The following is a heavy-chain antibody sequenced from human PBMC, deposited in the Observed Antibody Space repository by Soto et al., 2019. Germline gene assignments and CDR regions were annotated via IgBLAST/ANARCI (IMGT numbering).Heavy chain of an antibody. CDR1: GGSLSGATYS. CDR3: ARSREFDY. CDR2: IFPSGTT. V-gene: IGHV4-30-2*01. J-gene: IGHJ4*02. Sequence: SETLSLTCGVSGGSLSGATYSWNWIRQPPGEGLEWIGYIFPSGTTYYNPSLKSRVTISIDVSKDQFSLSLRSLTAADTAVYYCARSREFDYWSQGTLVTVSS.